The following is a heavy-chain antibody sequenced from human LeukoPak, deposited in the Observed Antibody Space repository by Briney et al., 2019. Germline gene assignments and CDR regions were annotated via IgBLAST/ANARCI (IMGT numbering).Heavy chain of an antibody. V-gene: IGHV3-30*02. CDR3: AKDPRVGATGGTFDY. D-gene: IGHD1-26*01. CDR1: GFTFSSYG. CDR2: IRYDGSNK. J-gene: IGHJ4*02. Sequence: GGSLRLSCAASGFTFSSYGMHWVRQAPGKGLEWVAFIRYDGSNKYYADSVKGRFTISRDNSKNTLYLQMNSLRAEDTAVYYCAKDPRVGATGGTFDYWGQGTLVTVSS.